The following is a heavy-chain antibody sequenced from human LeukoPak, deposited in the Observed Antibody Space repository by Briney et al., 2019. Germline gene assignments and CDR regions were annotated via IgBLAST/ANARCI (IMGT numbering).Heavy chain of an antibody. V-gene: IGHV3-48*03. D-gene: IGHD3-22*01. J-gene: IGHJ3*02. CDR1: GVTFSRYA. CDR3: ARDTYDSSGYYYARQAFDI. CDR2: ISSSGSTI. Sequence: GGSLRLSCAASGVTFSRYAMSWVRQAPGKGLEWVSYISSSGSTIYYADSVKGRFTISRDNANNSLYLQMNSLRAEDTAVYYCARDTYDSSGYYYARQAFDIWGQGTMVTVSS.